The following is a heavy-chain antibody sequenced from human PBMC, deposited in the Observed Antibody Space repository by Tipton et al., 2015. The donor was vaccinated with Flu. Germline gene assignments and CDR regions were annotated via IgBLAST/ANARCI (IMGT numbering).Heavy chain of an antibody. J-gene: IGHJ4*02. CDR2: IYYSGST. CDR1: GGSIRSYY. Sequence: LRLSCTVSGGSIRSYYWSWIRQPPGKGLEWIAYIYYSGSTNYNPSLKSRVTISVDMSKNQFSLKLNSVTAADTAVYYCARSPGYYFDYWGQGTLVTVSS. CDR3: ARSPGYYFDY. V-gene: IGHV4-59*01.